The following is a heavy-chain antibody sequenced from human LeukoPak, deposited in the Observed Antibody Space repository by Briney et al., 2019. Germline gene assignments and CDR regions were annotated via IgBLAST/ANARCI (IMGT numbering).Heavy chain of an antibody. CDR2: IYYSGST. Sequence: SGTLSLTCTVSGGSISSSSYYWGWIRQPPGKGLEWIGSIYYSGSTYYNPSLKSRVTISVDTSKNQFSLKLSSVTAADTAVYYCARRRRSGWYGRDYWGQGALVTVSS. V-gene: IGHV4-39*01. D-gene: IGHD6-19*01. J-gene: IGHJ4*02. CDR3: ARRRRSGWYGRDY. CDR1: GGSISSSSYY.